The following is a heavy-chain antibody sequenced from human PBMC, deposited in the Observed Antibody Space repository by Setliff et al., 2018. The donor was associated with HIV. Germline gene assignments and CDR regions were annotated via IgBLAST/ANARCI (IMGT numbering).Heavy chain of an antibody. Sequence: SETLSLTCTVSGGSISTSNWWGWIRQTPGKGLEWIGYIYYSGSTNYNSSLKSRVTISIDTSRNQFSLTVSSVTAADTAVYYCAREIPYSYGGRGHPLWGQGTLVTVSS. J-gene: IGHJ4*02. V-gene: IGHV4-28*03. CDR1: GGSISTSNW. CDR2: IYYSGST. D-gene: IGHD3-22*01. CDR3: AREIPYSYGGRGHPL.